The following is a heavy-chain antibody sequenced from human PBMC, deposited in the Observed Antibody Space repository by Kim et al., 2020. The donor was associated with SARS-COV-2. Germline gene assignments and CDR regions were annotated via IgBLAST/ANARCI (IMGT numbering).Heavy chain of an antibody. Sequence: SVKVSCKASGGTFSSYAISWVRQAPGQGLEWMGGIIPIFGTANYAQKFQGRVTITADESTSTAYMELSSLRSEDTAVYYCARDFSLRGVIKGDRYGMDVWGQGTTVTVSS. CDR2: IIPIFGTA. CDR3: ARDFSLRGVIKGDRYGMDV. J-gene: IGHJ6*02. D-gene: IGHD3-10*01. V-gene: IGHV1-69*13. CDR1: GGTFSSYA.